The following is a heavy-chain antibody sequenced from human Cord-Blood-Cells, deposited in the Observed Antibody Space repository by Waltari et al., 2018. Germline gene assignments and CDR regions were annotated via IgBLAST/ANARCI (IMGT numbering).Heavy chain of an antibody. V-gene: IGHV1-2*06. D-gene: IGHD2-2*01. CDR3: ARDGWEYQLLPLGY. CDR1: GYTFTGCY. Sequence: QVQLVQSGAEVKKPGASVKVSCQASGYTFTGCYMHWGRPAPGQGLEWMGRINPNSGGTNYAQKFQGRVTMTRDTSISTAYMELSRLRSDDTAVYYCARDGWEYQLLPLGYWGQGTLVTVSS. J-gene: IGHJ4*02. CDR2: INPNSGGT.